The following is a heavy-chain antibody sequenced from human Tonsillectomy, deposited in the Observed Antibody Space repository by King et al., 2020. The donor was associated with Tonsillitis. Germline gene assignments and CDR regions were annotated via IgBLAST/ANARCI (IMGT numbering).Heavy chain of an antibody. Sequence: PLPESGPGLAKPSETLSLTCTVSGGSINGYYWSWIRQPAGKGLEWIGRIYSSGSTNYNSSLKSRVTMSVDTSKNQFSLKLSSVTAADRAIYYCTRDLLPYWYFDVWGRGTLVTVSS. CDR1: GGSINGYY. J-gene: IGHJ2*01. CDR3: TRDLLPYWYFDV. CDR2: IYSSGST. V-gene: IGHV4-4*07.